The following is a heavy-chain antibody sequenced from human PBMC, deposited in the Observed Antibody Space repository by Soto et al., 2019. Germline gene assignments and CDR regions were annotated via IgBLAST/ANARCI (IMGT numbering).Heavy chain of an antibody. Sequence: SETLSLTCTVSGGSISSGDYYWSWIRQPPGKGLECIGYIYYCGSTYYNPSLKSRVTILVDTSKNQFSLKLSSVTAADSAVYYCARYGSGSYDGYWFDPWGQGTLVTVSS. J-gene: IGHJ5*02. D-gene: IGHD3-10*01. CDR3: ARYGSGSYDGYWFDP. CDR1: GGSISSGDYY. V-gene: IGHV4-30-4*01. CDR2: IYYCGST.